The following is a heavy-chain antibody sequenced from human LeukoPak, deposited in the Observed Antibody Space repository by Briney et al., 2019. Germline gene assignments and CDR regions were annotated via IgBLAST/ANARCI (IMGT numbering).Heavy chain of an antibody. CDR2: ISPSGDRT. D-gene: IGHD3-22*01. CDR1: GFTFSSYA. J-gene: IGHJ4*02. CDR3: AIMHGYYDGSGFWVQ. V-gene: IGHV3-23*01. Sequence: GGSLRLSCAASGFTFSSYAMSWVRQAPGKGLEWVSFISPSGDRTSNADSVEGRFTISRDNTRNTLYLRMNSLRDEDTGVYYCAIMHGYYDGSGFWVQWGQGTLVTVSS.